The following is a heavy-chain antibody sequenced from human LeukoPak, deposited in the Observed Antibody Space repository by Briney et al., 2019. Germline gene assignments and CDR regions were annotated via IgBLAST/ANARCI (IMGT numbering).Heavy chain of an antibody. CDR2: ISGSGRSS. D-gene: IGHD5-18*01. Sequence: GGSLRLSCAASGFTFSGSDMVWVRQAPGKGLEWVSAISGSGRSSYYADSVKGRSTFSRDNSKNTLYLQMNSLRVEDTAVYYCAKDESLTPMVTNRRGTRRPLDYWGQGTLVTVSS. CDR3: AKDESLTPMVTNRRGTRRPLDY. V-gene: IGHV3-23*01. CDR1: GFTFSGSD. J-gene: IGHJ4*02.